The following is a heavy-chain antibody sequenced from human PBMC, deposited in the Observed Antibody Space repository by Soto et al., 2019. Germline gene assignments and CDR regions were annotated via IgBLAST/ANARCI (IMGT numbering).Heavy chain of an antibody. CDR1: GGSITSYY. D-gene: IGHD3-16*01. J-gene: IGHJ4*02. CDR3: TRTVLTSGLDY. Sequence: SETLSLTCAVSGGSITSYYWSWIRQPAGKGLEWIGRVYTRGTTDYNPSLRSRVTLSVDTSKNQFSLKLSSVTAADTAVYYCTRTVLTSGLDYWGQGTRVTVSS. V-gene: IGHV4-4*07. CDR2: VYTRGTT.